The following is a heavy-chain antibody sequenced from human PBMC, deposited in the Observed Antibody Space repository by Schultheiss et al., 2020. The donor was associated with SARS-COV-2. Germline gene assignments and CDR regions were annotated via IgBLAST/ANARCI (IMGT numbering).Heavy chain of an antibody. CDR1: GGSISTYY. CDR3: ARDWGDSSVRFNY. D-gene: IGHD6-19*01. Sequence: SETLSLTCNVSGGSISTYYWNWIRQTPGKGLEWIGYVHYTGSTSYNPSLKSRVSISMDTSKNQFSLKLSSVTAADTAVYYCARDWGDSSVRFNYWGQGTLVTVSS. V-gene: IGHV4-59*12. J-gene: IGHJ4*02. CDR2: VHYTGST.